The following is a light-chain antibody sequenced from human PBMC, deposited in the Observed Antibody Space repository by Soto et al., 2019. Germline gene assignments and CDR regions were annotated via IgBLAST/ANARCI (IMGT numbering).Light chain of an antibody. V-gene: IGKV1-5*01. J-gene: IGKJ1*01. CDR1: QSISSW. CDR2: DAY. CDR3: QQYNSYPWT. Sequence: DIQMTQSPSTLSASVGDRVTISCRASQSISSWLAWYQQKPGKAHKLLIYDAYSLESGVPSRFSGSGSGTEFTLTIRSLQPDDFATYYCQQYNSYPWTFGQGTKVDI.